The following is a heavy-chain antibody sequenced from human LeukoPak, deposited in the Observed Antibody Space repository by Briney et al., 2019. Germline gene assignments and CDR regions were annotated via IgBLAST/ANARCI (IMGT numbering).Heavy chain of an antibody. J-gene: IGHJ5*02. CDR2: ISFDGSKK. Sequence: GGSLRLSCAASGFTLSSYGMHWVRQAPGKGLEWVAFISFDGSKKYYGDSVKGRFTISRDNAKNSLYLQMNSLRAEDTAVYYCARDRDSYGFLYYLANWFDPWGQGTLVTVSS. V-gene: IGHV3-30*03. CDR3: ARDRDSYGFLYYLANWFDP. CDR1: GFTLSSYG. D-gene: IGHD5-18*01.